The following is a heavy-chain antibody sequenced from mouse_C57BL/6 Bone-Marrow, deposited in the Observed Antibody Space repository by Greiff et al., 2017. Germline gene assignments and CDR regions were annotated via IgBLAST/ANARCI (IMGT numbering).Heavy chain of an antibody. CDR1: GFTFSDYG. V-gene: IGHV5-17*01. J-gene: IGHJ3*01. CDR2: ISSGSSTI. Sequence: DVKLVESGGGLVKPGGSLKLSCAASGFTFSDYGMHWVRQAPEKGLEWVAYISSGSSTIYYADTVKGRFTISRDNAKNTLFLQMTSLRSEDTAMYYCAISMIKAWFAYWGQGTLVTVSA. D-gene: IGHD2-4*01. CDR3: AISMIKAWFAY.